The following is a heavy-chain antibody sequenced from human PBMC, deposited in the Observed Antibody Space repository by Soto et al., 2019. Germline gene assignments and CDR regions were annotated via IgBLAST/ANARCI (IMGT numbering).Heavy chain of an antibody. J-gene: IGHJ5*02. V-gene: IGHV3-21*01. CDR1: GFTFSSYS. D-gene: IGHD3-3*01. CDR3: ARTRKVTIFGVAPERHNWFDP. CDR2: ISSSSSYI. Sequence: EVQLVESGGGLVKPGGSLRLSCAASGFTFSSYSMNWVRQAPGKGLEWVSSISSSSSYIYYADSVKGRFTISRDNAKNSLYLQMNSLRAEDTAVYYCARTRKVTIFGVAPERHNWFDPWGQGTLVTVSS.